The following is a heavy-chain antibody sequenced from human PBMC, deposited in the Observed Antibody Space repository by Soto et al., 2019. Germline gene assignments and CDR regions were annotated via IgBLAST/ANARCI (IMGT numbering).Heavy chain of an antibody. CDR3: AKDPRTVPAPFLAY. J-gene: IGHJ4*02. Sequence: APVRVSCKVAGYTLTELSMQWVRQAPGQGLEWMGSIHPVGVKVAYAQKFQGRVTITKDASTSTVYMELTSLTSEDTAVYYCAKDPRTVPAPFLAYWGQGTLVTVSS. CDR2: IHPVGVKV. CDR1: GYTLTELS. D-gene: IGHD1-1*01. V-gene: IGHV1-24*01.